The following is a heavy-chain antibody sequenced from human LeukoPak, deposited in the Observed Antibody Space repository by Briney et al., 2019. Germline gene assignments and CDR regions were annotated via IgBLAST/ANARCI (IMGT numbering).Heavy chain of an antibody. D-gene: IGHD3-10*01. CDR2: ISYDGSNK. Sequence: GRSLRLSCAASGFTFSNYGIHWVRQAPGKGLEWVAVISYDGSNKYYAESVKGRFTISRDNSKNTLYLQMNSLRTEDTAVYYCAKVSDWFGESPSGAFDYWGQGTLVTVSS. CDR3: AKVSDWFGESPSGAFDY. J-gene: IGHJ4*02. CDR1: GFTFSNYG. V-gene: IGHV3-30*18.